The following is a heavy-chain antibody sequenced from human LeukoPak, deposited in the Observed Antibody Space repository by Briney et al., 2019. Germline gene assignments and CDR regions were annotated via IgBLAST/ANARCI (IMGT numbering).Heavy chain of an antibody. CDR3: ARHYPGGDYFIDY. J-gene: IGHJ4*02. CDR2: IYPDDSET. Sequence: PGESRKISCKGSGYSFTSYWIGWVRQMPGKGLEWVGIIYPDDSETRYSPSFQDQVTISADKSISTAYLQWSSLKASDTAMYYCARHYPGGDYFIDYWGQGTLVTVSS. V-gene: IGHV5-51*01. CDR1: GYSFTSYW. D-gene: IGHD4-17*01.